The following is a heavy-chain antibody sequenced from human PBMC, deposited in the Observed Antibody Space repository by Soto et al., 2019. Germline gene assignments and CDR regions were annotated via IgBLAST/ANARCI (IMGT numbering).Heavy chain of an antibody. Sequence: ASVKVSCKASGGTFSSYAISWVRQAPGKGLEWMGGIIPIFGTANYAQKFQGRVTITADKSTSTAYMELSSLRSEDTAVYYCARTMRSYDFWSGYPPPYYYYGMDVWGQGTTVTVSS. CDR3: ARTMRSYDFWSGYPPPYYYYGMDV. D-gene: IGHD3-3*01. V-gene: IGHV1-69*06. CDR2: IIPIFGTA. CDR1: GGTFSSYA. J-gene: IGHJ6*02.